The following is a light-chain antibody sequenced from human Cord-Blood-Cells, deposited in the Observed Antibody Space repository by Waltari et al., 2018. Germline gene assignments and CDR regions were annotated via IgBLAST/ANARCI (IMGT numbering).Light chain of an antibody. CDR1: QSVSSN. V-gene: IGKV3-15*01. CDR2: GAS. J-gene: IGKJ2*03. Sequence: EIVMTQSPATLSVSPGERATLSCRASQSVSSNLAWYQQKPGQAPRLLIYGASTRATGSPAGFSGSGSGTDFTLTISSLQSEDFAVYYCQQYNNWPPMYSFGQGTKLEIK. CDR3: QQYNNWPPMYS.